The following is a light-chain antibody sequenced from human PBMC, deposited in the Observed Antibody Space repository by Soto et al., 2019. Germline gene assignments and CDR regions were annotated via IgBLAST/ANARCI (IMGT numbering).Light chain of an antibody. CDR2: GAY. Sequence: DLQMTQSPSSLSASLGDRVTVTCRASQSISTYLNWFQQRPGKAPNLLIYGAYTLQDGVPSRFSGSGSETEFTLTICSLQPEDFATYYCQQSFGAPRTFGQGTRVDIK. J-gene: IGKJ1*01. CDR1: QSISTY. CDR3: QQSFGAPRT. V-gene: IGKV1-39*01.